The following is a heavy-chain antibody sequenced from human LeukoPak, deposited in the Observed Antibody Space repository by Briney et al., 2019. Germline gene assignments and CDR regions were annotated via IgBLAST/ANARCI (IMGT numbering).Heavy chain of an antibody. CDR2: IKQDGREK. D-gene: IGHD3-10*01. CDR1: GFTFSIDS. V-gene: IGHV3-7*01. Sequence: PGGSLSLSCAASGFTFSIDSMSWVRQAPGKGRGWVANIKQDGREKNYMGSVKGRSIISRDNAKNSLYLQMNSLRAEDTAVYYCARGAVLLWFGELLTWFDPWGQGTLVTVSS. CDR3: ARGAVLLWFGELLTWFDP. J-gene: IGHJ5*02.